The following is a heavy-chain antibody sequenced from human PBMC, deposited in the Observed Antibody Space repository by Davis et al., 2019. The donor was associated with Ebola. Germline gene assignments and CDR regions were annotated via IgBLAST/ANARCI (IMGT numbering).Heavy chain of an antibody. J-gene: IGHJ4*02. D-gene: IGHD3-16*01. CDR3: ASLSATYGAFDY. CDR2: ISAYNGNT. V-gene: IGHV1-18*01. Sequence: AASVKVSCNASAHTFTNFGINWVRQAPGQGLEWMGWISAYNGNTNYARKIQGRVIMTTDTSTSTAYMELRGLRSDDTAVYYCASLSATYGAFDYWGQGTLVTVSS. CDR1: AHTFTNFG.